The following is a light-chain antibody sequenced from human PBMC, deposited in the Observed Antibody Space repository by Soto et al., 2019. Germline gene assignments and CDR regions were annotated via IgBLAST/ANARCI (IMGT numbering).Light chain of an antibody. CDR3: QQYNSYSWT. CDR2: DAS. J-gene: IGKJ1*01. V-gene: IGKV1-5*01. CDR1: QSISSW. Sequence: DIQLTQSPCTLSASVGDRVTITCLASQSISSWLAWYQQKPGKAPKLLIYDASSLESGVPSRFSGSGSGTEFTLTISSLQPDDFATYYCQQYNSYSWTFGQGTKVDI.